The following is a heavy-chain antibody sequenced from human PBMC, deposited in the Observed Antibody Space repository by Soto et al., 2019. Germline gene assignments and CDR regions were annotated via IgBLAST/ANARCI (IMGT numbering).Heavy chain of an antibody. D-gene: IGHD2-8*01. CDR1: GGSVSSGTYY. CDR3: AREWSYFDY. J-gene: IGHJ4*02. CDR2: ISYSGNT. Sequence: QVQLQESGPGLVKPSETLSLTCTVSGGSVSSGTYYWSWIRQPPGKGLQWIGSISYSGNTNYNPSPRSGVIMSVDTSKNQFSLNLSSVTAADTAVYYCAREWSYFDYWGQGTLVTVSS. V-gene: IGHV4-61*01.